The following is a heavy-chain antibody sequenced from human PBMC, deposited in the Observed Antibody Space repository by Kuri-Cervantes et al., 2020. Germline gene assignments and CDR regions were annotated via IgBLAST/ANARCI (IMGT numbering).Heavy chain of an antibody. V-gene: IGHV4-30-2*03. J-gene: IGHJ5*02. D-gene: IGHD3-22*01. CDR2: IYHSGST. Sequence: SETLSLTCAVSGGSISSGGYSWSWIRQPPGKGLEWTGYIYHSGSTYYNPSLKSRVTISVDTSKNQFSLKLSSVTAANTAVYYCARQHPYYYDSSGYYRVDWFDPWGQGTLVTVSS. CDR3: ARQHPYYYDSSGYYRVDWFDP. CDR1: GGSISSGGYS.